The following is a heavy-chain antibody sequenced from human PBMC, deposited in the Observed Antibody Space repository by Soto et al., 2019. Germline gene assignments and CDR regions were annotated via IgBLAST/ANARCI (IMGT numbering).Heavy chain of an antibody. V-gene: IGHV1-3*01. J-gene: IGHJ4*02. CDR1: GYTFTSYA. D-gene: IGHD3-10*01. CDR3: GRDPGTGWHY. CDR2: INARNGNT. Sequence: GXSVKVTCTASGYTFTSYALHWVRQAPGQKLEWMGWINARNGNTKYSQQFQCRVTIIRATYSSTAYLELSSLRSGDASVYYSGRDPGTGWHYWGPGTPVPVFS.